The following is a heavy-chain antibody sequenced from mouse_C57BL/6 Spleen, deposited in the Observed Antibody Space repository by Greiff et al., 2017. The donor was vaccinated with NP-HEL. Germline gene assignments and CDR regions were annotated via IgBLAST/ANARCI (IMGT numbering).Heavy chain of an antibody. D-gene: IGHD1-1*01. V-gene: IGHV1-55*01. CDR1: GYTFTSYW. J-gene: IGHJ1*03. CDR2: IYPGSGST. CDR3: ARRSTVVDWYFDV. Sequence: VQLQQPGAELVKPGASVTMSCKASGYTFTSYWITWVKQRPGQGLEWIGDIYPGSGSTNYNEKFKSKATLTVDTSSSTAYMQLSSLTSEDSAVYYCARRSTVVDWYFDVWGTGTTVTVSS.